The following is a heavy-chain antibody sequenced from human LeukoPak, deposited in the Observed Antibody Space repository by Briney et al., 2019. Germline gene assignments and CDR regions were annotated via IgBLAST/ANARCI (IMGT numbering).Heavy chain of an antibody. D-gene: IGHD3-22*01. CDR3: ARRSLNYYDSSGYYFDY. CDR1: GYSFTNYW. J-gene: IGHJ4*02. Sequence: GESLKISCQGSGYSFTNYWIGWVRQMPGKGLEWMGVIYPSDSDTRYSPSFQGRINISADTSIDTAYLQWSSLKASDTAMYYCARRSLNYYDSSGYYFDYWGRGTLVTVSS. CDR2: IYPSDSDT. V-gene: IGHV5-51*01.